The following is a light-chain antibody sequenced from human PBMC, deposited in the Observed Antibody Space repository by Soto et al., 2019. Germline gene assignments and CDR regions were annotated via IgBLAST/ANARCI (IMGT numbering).Light chain of an antibody. CDR1: SSNIGAGFH. CDR2: ANT. J-gene: IGLJ3*02. V-gene: IGLV1-40*01. Sequence: QSVLTQPPSVSGAPGQRVTISCTASSSNIGAGFHVHWYQQLPGTAPKLLNYANTNRPSGVPDRFSGSKSGTSASLAITGLQAEDEADYYCQSYDSSSWVFGGGTKLTVL. CDR3: QSYDSSSWV.